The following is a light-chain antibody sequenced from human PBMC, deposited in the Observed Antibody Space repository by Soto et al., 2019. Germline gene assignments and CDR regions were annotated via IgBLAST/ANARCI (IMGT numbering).Light chain of an antibody. CDR3: QQSYNTPRT. CDR1: QTISNS. CDR2: ATS. Sequence: DIQMTQSPSSLSASVGDRVTLTCRASQTISNSINWYQQKSGKAPRLLIYATSSLQSGVPSRFSGSGSGTDFILTISSLQPEDFATYYCQQSYNTPRTFGGGTKVEIK. J-gene: IGKJ4*01. V-gene: IGKV1-39*01.